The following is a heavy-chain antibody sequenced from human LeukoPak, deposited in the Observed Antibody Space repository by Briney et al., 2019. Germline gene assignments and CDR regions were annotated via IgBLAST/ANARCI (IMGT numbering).Heavy chain of an antibody. V-gene: IGHV1-46*01. D-gene: IGHD4-11*01. J-gene: IGHJ4*02. CDR3: AREPRPGVNSNYAAHFDY. CDR1: GYTFTSYY. CDR2: INPSGGST. Sequence: GASVKVSCKASGYTFTSYYMHWVRQAPGQGLEWMGIINPSGGSTSYAQKFQGRVTMTRDTSTSTVYMELSSLRSEDTAVYYCAREPRPGVNSNYAAHFDYWGRGTLVTVSS.